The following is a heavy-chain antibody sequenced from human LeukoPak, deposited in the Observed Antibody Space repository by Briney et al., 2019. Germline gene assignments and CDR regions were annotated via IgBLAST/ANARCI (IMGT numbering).Heavy chain of an antibody. CDR3: ARDSIYYYGSGAQTALDI. J-gene: IGHJ3*02. Sequence: PGRSLRLSCAASGFTFSSYARHWVRQAPGEGLEWLAVISYDGSNKYYADSVKGRFTISRDNAKNSLYLQMNSLRAEDTAVYYCARDSIYYYGSGAQTALDIWGPRTMVTVSS. CDR2: ISYDGSNK. CDR1: GFTFSSYA. V-gene: IGHV3-30-3*01. D-gene: IGHD3-10*01.